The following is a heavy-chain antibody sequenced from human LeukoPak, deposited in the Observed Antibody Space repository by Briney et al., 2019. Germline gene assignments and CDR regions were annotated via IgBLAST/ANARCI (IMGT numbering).Heavy chain of an antibody. CDR2: IYYSGST. CDR3: ARSGNWFDP. J-gene: IGHJ5*02. V-gene: IGHV4-30-4*01. Sequence: SWIRQPPGKGLEWIGYIYYSGSTYYNPSLKSRVTISVDTSKNQFSLKLSSVTAADTAVYYCARSGNWFDPWGQGTLVTVSS. D-gene: IGHD3-10*01.